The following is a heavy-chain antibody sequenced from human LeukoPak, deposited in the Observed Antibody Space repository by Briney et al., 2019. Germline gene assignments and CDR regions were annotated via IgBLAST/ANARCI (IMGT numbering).Heavy chain of an antibody. D-gene: IGHD6-6*01. CDR1: GYTFTSYY. V-gene: IGHV1-2*02. Sequence: ASVTVSCKASGYTFTSYYMHWVRQPPGQGLEWMGWINPNSGGTNYAQKFQGRVTMTRDTSISTAYMELSRLRSDDTAVYYCARDLSYSWWEQLVPGYWGQGTLVTVSS. CDR2: INPNSGGT. CDR3: ARDLSYSWWEQLVPGY. J-gene: IGHJ4*02.